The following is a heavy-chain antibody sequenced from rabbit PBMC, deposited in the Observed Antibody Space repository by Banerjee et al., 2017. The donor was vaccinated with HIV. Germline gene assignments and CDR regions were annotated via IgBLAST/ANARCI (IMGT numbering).Heavy chain of an antibody. CDR1: RFSFSGSYY. CDR3: AWAGNSVWGFNL. CDR2: IYVGSSGST. V-gene: IGHV1S40*01. Sequence: QSLEESGGDLVKPGASLTLTCTASRFSFSGSYYICWVRQAPGKGLEWIACIYVGSSGSTYYASWAKGRFTISKTSSTTVTLQMTSLTAADTATYFCAWAGNSVWGFNLWGPGTLVTVS. D-gene: IGHD4-1*01. J-gene: IGHJ4*01.